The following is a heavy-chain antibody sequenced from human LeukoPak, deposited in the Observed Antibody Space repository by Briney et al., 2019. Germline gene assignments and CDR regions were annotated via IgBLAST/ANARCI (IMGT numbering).Heavy chain of an antibody. CDR3: ATNQGGSYYGYWYFDL. CDR1: GGSINSGNSY. V-gene: IGHV4-61*02. J-gene: IGHJ2*01. Sequence: SETLSLTCTVSGGSINSGNSYWSWIRQLAGKGLEWLGRIYTTGSTNYNPSLKSRVTISVDTSKNQFSLKLSSVTAADTAVYYCATNQGGSYYGYWYFDLWGRGTLVTVSS. D-gene: IGHD1-26*01. CDR2: IYTTGST.